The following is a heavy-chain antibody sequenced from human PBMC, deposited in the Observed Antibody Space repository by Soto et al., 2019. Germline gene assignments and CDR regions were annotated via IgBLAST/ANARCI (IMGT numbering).Heavy chain of an antibody. D-gene: IGHD2-15*01. Sequence: QVQLVQSGAEVKKPGSSVKVSCKASGGTFSSYAISWVRQAPGQGLEWMGRIIPILGIANYAQKFQGRVTITADKSTSTAYMELSSLRSEDTAVYYCAMVVAATPFDYWGQGTLVTVSS. CDR1: GGTFSSYA. CDR3: AMVVAATPFDY. V-gene: IGHV1-69*02. J-gene: IGHJ4*02. CDR2: IIPILGIA.